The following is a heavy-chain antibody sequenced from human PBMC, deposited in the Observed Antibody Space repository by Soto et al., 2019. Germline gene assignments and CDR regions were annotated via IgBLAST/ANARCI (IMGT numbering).Heavy chain of an antibody. V-gene: IGHV1-3*05. D-gene: IGHD3-3*01. CDR1: GYNFTSYA. Sequence: QVQLVQSGAEEKKPGASVKVSCKASGYNFTSYAMHWVRQAPGQRLEWMGWINAGNGNTKYSQKFQGRVTITRDTSASKAYMELSSRRSECTAVYYCARDTLRFLEWPRYGMDVWGQGTTVTVSS. CDR3: ARDTLRFLEWPRYGMDV. J-gene: IGHJ6*02. CDR2: INAGNGNT.